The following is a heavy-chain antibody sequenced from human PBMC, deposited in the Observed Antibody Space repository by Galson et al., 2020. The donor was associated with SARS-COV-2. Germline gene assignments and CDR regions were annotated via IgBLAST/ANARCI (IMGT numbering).Heavy chain of an antibody. V-gene: IGHV3-23*01. CDR3: AKRSAYDDIDPHFDS. CDR1: GFSFGTYG. Sequence: GGSLRLSCAASGFSFGTYGMNWVRQAPGKGLEWVSSISYSGDDTYYADPVKGRFTVSRDNSRNTLYLQMSSLRGEDTAVYYCAKRSAYDDIDPHFDSWGQGTLVTVSS. CDR2: ISYSGDDT. D-gene: IGHD2-15*01. J-gene: IGHJ4*02.